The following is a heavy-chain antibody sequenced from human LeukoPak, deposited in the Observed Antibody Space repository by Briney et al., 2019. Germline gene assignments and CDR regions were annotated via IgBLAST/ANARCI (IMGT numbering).Heavy chain of an antibody. J-gene: IGHJ4*02. CDR3: AKDTRCHSSTSLDY. D-gene: IGHD2-2*01. V-gene: IGHV3-33*06. Sequence: GGSLRLSCAASGFTFSSYGMHWVRQAPGKGLEWVAVIWYDGSNKYYADSVKGRFTISRDNSKNTLYLQMNSLRAEDTAVYYCAKDTRCHSSTSLDYWGQGTLVTVSS. CDR1: GFTFSSYG. CDR2: IWYDGSNK.